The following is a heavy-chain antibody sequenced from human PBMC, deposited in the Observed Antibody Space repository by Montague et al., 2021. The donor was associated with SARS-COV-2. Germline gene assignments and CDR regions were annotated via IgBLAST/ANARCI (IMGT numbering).Heavy chain of an antibody. D-gene: IGHD3-10*01. CDR2: IYYSGST. CDR3: ARLVWFGELSSENWFDP. J-gene: IGHJ5*02. V-gene: IGHV4-39*01. Sequence: SETLSLTCTVSGGSISSSSNYWGWIRQPPGKGLEWIGSIYYSGSTYYNSSLKSRVTISVDTSKNQFSLKLNSMTVADTAVYYCARLVWFGELSSENWFDPWGQGTLVTVSS. CDR1: GGSISSSSNY.